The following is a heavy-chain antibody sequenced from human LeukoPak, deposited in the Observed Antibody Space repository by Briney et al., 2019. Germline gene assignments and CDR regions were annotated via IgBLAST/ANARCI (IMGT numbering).Heavy chain of an antibody. CDR2: IDPSDSYT. J-gene: IGHJ4*02. Sequence: RGESLRISCKGSGYSFTGYWISWVRQMPGKGLEWMGRIDPSDSYTNYSPSFQGHVTISADKSISTAYLQWSSLKASDTAMYYCARPSYGYSSGWYTVDYWGQGTLVTVSS. D-gene: IGHD6-19*01. CDR1: GYSFTGYW. CDR3: ARPSYGYSSGWYTVDY. V-gene: IGHV5-10-1*01.